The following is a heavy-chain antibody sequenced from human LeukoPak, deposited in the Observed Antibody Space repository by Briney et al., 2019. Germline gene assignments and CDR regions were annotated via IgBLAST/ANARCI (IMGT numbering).Heavy chain of an antibody. CDR2: VFYSGST. CDR1: DGSINSSNDF. J-gene: IGHJ5*02. D-gene: IGHD2-2*01. V-gene: IGHV4-39*07. Sequence: PSETLSLTCTVSDGSINSSNDFWGWIRQPPGRGLEWIGSVFYSGSTYHNPSLKSRVTMSVDTSKNQFFLRLSSVTAADTAIYYCAREYSTSWSKPKFDPWGQGTLVSVSS. CDR3: AREYSTSWSKPKFDP.